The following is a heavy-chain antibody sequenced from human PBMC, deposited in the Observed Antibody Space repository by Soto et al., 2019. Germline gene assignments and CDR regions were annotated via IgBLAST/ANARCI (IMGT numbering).Heavy chain of an antibody. CDR1: GGTFSSYT. V-gene: IGHV1-69*02. D-gene: IGHD3-3*01. CDR3: ARWGNTAERASKTDFWTRGNWFDP. Sequence: QVQLVQSGAEVKKPGSSVKVSCKASGGTFSSYTISWVRQAPGQGLEWMGRIIPILGIANYAQKFQGRVTSNVHKFTSTAYMELRCLRSEDTSVSYCARWGNTAERASKTDFWTRGNWFDPWGQGTLVTVSS. CDR2: IIPILGIA. J-gene: IGHJ5*02.